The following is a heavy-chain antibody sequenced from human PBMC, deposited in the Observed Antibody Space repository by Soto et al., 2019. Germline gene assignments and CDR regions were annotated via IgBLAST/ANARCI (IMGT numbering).Heavy chain of an antibody. D-gene: IGHD3-9*01. J-gene: IGHJ4*02. V-gene: IGHV4-59*08. Sequence: ASETLSLTCTVSGGSISSYYWSWIRQPPGKGLEWIGYIYYSGSTNYNPSLKSRVTISVDTSKNQFSLKLSSVTAADTAVYYCARLDFDWLALLDYWGQGTLVTVSS. CDR1: GGSISSYY. CDR3: ARLDFDWLALLDY. CDR2: IYYSGST.